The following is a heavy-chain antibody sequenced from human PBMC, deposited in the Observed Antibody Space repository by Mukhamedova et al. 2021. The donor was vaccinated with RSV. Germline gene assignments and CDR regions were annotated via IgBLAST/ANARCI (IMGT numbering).Heavy chain of an antibody. V-gene: IGHV3-15*01. Sequence: GTTDYAAPVKGRFTISRDDSKNTLYLQMNSLKTEDTAVYYCTTGPDSSGWLSPFDYWGQGTLVTVSS. CDR3: TTGPDSSGWLSPFDY. CDR2: GTT. D-gene: IGHD6-19*01. J-gene: IGHJ4*02.